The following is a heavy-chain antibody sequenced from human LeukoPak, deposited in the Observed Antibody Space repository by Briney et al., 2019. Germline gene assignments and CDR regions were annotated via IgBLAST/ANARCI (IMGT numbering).Heavy chain of an antibody. V-gene: IGHV4-30-4*01. CDR2: IYYSGST. D-gene: IGHD3-3*01. CDR1: GGSISSGDYY. CDR3: ARGLSVGDFWSAKGYNWFDP. J-gene: IGHJ5*02. Sequence: PSQTLSLTCTVSGGSISSGDYYWSCIRQPPGKGLECIGYIYYSGSTYYNPSLKSRVTISVDTSKNQFSLKLSSVTAADTAVYYCARGLSVGDFWSAKGYNWFDPWGQGTLVTVSS.